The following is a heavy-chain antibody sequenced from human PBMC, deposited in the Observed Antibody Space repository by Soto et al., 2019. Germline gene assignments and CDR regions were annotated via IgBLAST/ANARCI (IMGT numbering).Heavy chain of an antibody. CDR2: IYYTGST. V-gene: IGHV4-39*01. CDR1: GGSITTDSYY. CDR3: AMPHSHLSSGMDG. J-gene: IGHJ6*02. Sequence: PSETLSLTCTVSGGSITTDSYYWGWIRQPPGKGLEWIGSIYYTGSTHYNPSLKSRVAISADKSKNVFSLKLNSVTAADTAVYYCAMPHSHLSSGMDGWGQAPTVTVS.